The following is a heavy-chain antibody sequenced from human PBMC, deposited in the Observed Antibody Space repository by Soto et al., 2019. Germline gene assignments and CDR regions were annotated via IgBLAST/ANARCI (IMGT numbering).Heavy chain of an antibody. CDR2: ISYDGSNK. Sequence: QVQLVESGGGVVQPGRSLRRSCAASGFTFSSYAMHWVLQAPATGLVWVAVISYDGSNKYYADSVNGQFTIPRDNPKNTPYLKINSLRAGDTAVYYCARDKGYSSSWYDEGYYYGMDVWGQGTTVTVSS. D-gene: IGHD6-13*01. CDR1: GFTFSSYA. CDR3: ARDKGYSSSWYDEGYYYGMDV. J-gene: IGHJ6*02. V-gene: IGHV3-30-3*01.